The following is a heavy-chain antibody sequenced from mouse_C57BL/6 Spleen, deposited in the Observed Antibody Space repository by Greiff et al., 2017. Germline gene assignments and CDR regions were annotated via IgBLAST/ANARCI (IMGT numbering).Heavy chain of an antibody. J-gene: IGHJ1*03. V-gene: IGHV1-80*01. CDR3: ARGSTVRGYFDV. D-gene: IGHD5-1*01. Sequence: VQLQESGAELVKPGASVKISCKASGYAFSSYWMNWVKQRPGKGLEWIGQIYPGDGDTNYNGKFKGKATLTADKSSSTAYMQLSSLTSEDSAVYFCARGSTVRGYFDVWGTGTTVTVSS. CDR1: GYAFSSYW. CDR2: IYPGDGDT.